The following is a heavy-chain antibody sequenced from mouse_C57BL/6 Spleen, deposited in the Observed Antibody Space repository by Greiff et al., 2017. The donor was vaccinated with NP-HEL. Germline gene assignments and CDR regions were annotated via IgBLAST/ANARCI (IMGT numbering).Heavy chain of an antibody. CDR3: ARGDLGAWFAY. V-gene: IGHV1-69*01. J-gene: IGHJ3*01. Sequence: VQLQESGAELVMPGASVKLSCKASGYTFTSYWMHWVKQRPGQGLEWIGEIDPSDSYTNYNQKFKGKSTLTVDKSSSPAYMQLSSLTSEDSAVYYCARGDLGAWFAYWGQGTLVTVSA. CDR1: GYTFTSYW. D-gene: IGHD3-3*01. CDR2: IDPSDSYT.